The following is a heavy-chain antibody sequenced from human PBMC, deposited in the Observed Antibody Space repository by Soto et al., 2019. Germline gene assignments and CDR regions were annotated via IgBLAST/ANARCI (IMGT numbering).Heavy chain of an antibody. CDR3: ARGPPNSI. J-gene: IGHJ4*02. Sequence: SETLSLTCTVSGGSISSYYWSWIRQPPGKGLEWIGYIYHSGSTYYNPSLKSRVTISVDRSKNQFSLKLSSVTAADTAVYYCARGPPNSIWGQGTLVTVSS. V-gene: IGHV4-59*12. CDR1: GGSISSYY. CDR2: IYHSGST. D-gene: IGHD3-22*01.